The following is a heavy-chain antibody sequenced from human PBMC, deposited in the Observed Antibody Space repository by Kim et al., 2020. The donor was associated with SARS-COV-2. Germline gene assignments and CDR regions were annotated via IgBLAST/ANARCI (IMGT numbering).Heavy chain of an antibody. CDR1: GGSISSGGYY. CDR2: IYYSGST. J-gene: IGHJ6*02. D-gene: IGHD1-26*01. CDR3: ARDQIPSRWPNSGSHRNYYYYGMDV. V-gene: IGHV4-31*03. Sequence: SETLSLTCTVSGGSISSGGYYWSWIRQHPGKGLEWIGYIYYSGSTYYNPSLKSRVTISVDTSKNQFSLKLSSVTAADTAVYYCARDQIPSRWPNSGSHRNYYYYGMDVWGQGTTVTVSS.